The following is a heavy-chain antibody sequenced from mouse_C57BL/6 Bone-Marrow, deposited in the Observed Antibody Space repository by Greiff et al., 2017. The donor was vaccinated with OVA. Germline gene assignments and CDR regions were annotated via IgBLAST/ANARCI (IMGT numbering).Heavy chain of an antibody. CDR3: AGGYDSWFAY. Sequence: QVQLQQPGAELVKPGASVKMSCKASGYTFPSYWITWVKQRPGQGLERIGDIYPGSGSTNYNEKFKSKATLTVDTSSCTAFMQLSSLTSEDSAVYYCAGGYDSWFAYWGQGTLVTVSA. J-gene: IGHJ3*01. D-gene: IGHD2-4*01. CDR2: IYPGSGST. V-gene: IGHV1-55*01. CDR1: GYTFPSYW.